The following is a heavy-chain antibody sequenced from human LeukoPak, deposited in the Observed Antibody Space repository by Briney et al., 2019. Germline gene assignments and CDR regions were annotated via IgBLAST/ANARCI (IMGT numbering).Heavy chain of an antibody. CDR1: GFTFSSYP. CDR2: ISYDGRNK. J-gene: IGHJ4*02. D-gene: IGHD2-2*01. Sequence: GGSLRLSCAASGFTFSSYPMSWVRQAPGKGLEWVAVISYDGRNKHYPDSVKGRFTISRDISTDTLWLQMDSLRTEDTAVYYCAKGPLRGTAAAIDYWGQGTLVTVSS. V-gene: IGHV3-30*18. CDR3: AKGPLRGTAAAIDY.